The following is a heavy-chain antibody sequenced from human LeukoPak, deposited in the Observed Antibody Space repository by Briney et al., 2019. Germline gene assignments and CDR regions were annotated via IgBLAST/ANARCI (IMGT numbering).Heavy chain of an antibody. J-gene: IGHJ6*02. D-gene: IGHD3-10*01. CDR2: ISGSGGST. V-gene: IGHV3-23*01. CDR1: GFTFSSYA. Sequence: PGGSLRLSCAASGFTFSSYAMSWVRQAPGKGLEWVSAISGSGGSTYYADSVKGRFTISRDNSKNTLYLQMNSLRAEDTAVYYCAKHANEGNYYGSGNPYYYGMDVWGQGTTVTVSS. CDR3: AKHANEGNYYGSGNPYYYGMDV.